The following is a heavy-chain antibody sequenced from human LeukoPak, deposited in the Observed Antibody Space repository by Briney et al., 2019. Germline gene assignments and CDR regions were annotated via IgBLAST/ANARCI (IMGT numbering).Heavy chain of an antibody. V-gene: IGHV4-59*10. Sequence: PSETLSLTCAVYGGSFSGYYWSWIRQPPGKGLEWIGRIYTSGGTNYNPSLTSRVTISVDTSKNQFSLKLSSVTAADTAVYYCARGLFGDNWFDPWGQGTLVTVSS. J-gene: IGHJ5*02. CDR1: GGSFSGYY. D-gene: IGHD3-10*01. CDR3: ARGLFGDNWFDP. CDR2: IYTSGGT.